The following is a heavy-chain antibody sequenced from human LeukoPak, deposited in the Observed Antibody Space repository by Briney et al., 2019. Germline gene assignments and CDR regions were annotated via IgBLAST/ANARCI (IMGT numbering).Heavy chain of an antibody. D-gene: IGHD6-19*01. CDR2: ISSSSSYI. V-gene: IGHV3-21*04. J-gene: IGHJ6*02. CDR3: AKDGVAGTYYYYGMDV. CDR1: GFTFSSYS. Sequence: PGGSLRLSCAASGFTFSSYSMNWVRQAPGKGLEWVSSISSSSSYIYYADSVKGRFTISRDNAKNSLYLQMNSLRAEDTALYYCAKDGVAGTYYYYGMDVWGQGTTVTVSS.